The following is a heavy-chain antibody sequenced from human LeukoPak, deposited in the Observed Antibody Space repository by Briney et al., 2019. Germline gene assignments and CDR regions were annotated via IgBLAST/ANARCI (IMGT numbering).Heavy chain of an antibody. Sequence: SETLSLTCTVSGGSIRSIDSYWGWIRQPPGKGLEWIGSGFYSGSTYYNPSLKSRVTISVDTSKNQFSLKLTSVTAADTAVYYCARIDWVFDYWGKGILVTVSS. J-gene: IGHJ4*02. CDR1: GGSIRSIDSY. D-gene: IGHD3-9*01. CDR3: ARIDWVFDY. V-gene: IGHV4-39*07. CDR2: GFYSGST.